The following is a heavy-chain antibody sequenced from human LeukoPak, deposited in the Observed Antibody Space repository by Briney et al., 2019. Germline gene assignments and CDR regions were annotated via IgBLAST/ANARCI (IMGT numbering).Heavy chain of an antibody. CDR3: ARGYDFWSGYYYYYYMDV. J-gene: IGHJ6*03. CDR2: INHSGST. Sequence: PSETLSLTCAVYGGSFSGYYWSWIRQPPEKGLEWIGEINHSGSTNYNPSLKSRVTISVDTSKNQFSLKLSSVTAADTAVYYCARGYDFWSGYYYYYYMDVWGKGTTVTVSS. CDR1: GGSFSGYY. V-gene: IGHV4-34*01. D-gene: IGHD3-3*01.